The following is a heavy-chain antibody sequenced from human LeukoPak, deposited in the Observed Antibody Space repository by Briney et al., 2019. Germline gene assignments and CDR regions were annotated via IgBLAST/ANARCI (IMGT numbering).Heavy chain of an antibody. Sequence: GGSLRLSCAASGFIFDEYTMNWVRQAPGKGLEWVSAISSRSYHIYYADSIKGRFTISRDNAKNPLSLQLNSLRAEDTAVYYCARDFFGDSLDSWGQGTLVTVSP. D-gene: IGHD4-17*01. CDR2: ISSRSYHI. J-gene: IGHJ5*01. CDR3: ARDFFGDSLDS. V-gene: IGHV3-21*01. CDR1: GFIFDEYT.